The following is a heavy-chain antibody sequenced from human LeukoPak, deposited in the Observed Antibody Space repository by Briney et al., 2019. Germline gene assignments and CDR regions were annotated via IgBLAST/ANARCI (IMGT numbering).Heavy chain of an antibody. D-gene: IGHD6-19*01. V-gene: IGHV1-24*01. Sequence: GASVKVSCKVSGYTLTELSMHCVRQAPGKGLEWMGGFDPEDGETIYAQKFQGRVTMTEDTSTDTAYMELSSLRSEDTAVYYCATVAGTVSGNYYYYGMDVWGQGTTVTVSS. CDR1: GYTLTELS. J-gene: IGHJ6*02. CDR3: ATVAGTVSGNYYYYGMDV. CDR2: FDPEDGET.